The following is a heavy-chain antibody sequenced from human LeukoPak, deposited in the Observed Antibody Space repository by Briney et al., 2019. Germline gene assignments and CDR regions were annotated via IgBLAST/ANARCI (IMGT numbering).Heavy chain of an antibody. CDR3: AKGGKWDVTPFDY. CDR1: GFTFTSYS. Sequence: GGSLRLSCAASGFTFTSYSMNWVRQAPGKGLEWASTISGGGGSTYYADSVKGRFTISRDNSKSTLYLQVNSLRAEDTAVYYCAKGGKWDVTPFDYWGQGTLVTVSS. J-gene: IGHJ4*02. D-gene: IGHD1-26*01. CDR2: ISGGGGST. V-gene: IGHV3-23*01.